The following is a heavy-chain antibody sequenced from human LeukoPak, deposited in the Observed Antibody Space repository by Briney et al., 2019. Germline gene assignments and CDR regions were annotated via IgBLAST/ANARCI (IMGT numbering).Heavy chain of an antibody. CDR3: ARGGTTGIAAAGDNWFDP. V-gene: IGHV4-4*07. CDR2: IYTSGST. J-gene: IGHJ5*02. D-gene: IGHD6-13*01. CDR1: GGSISSYY. Sequence: SETLSLTCTVSGGSISSYYWSWIRQPAGKGLEWIGRIYTSGSTNYNPSLKSRVTISVDTSKNQFSLKLSSVTAADTAVYYCARGGTTGIAAAGDNWFDPWGQGTLVTVSS.